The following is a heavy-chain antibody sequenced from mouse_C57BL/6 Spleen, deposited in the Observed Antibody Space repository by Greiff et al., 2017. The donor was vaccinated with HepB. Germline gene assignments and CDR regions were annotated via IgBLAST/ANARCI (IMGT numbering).Heavy chain of an antibody. D-gene: IGHD2-12*01. CDR1: GYTFTSYW. V-gene: IGHV1-64*01. Sequence: VQLQQPGAELVKPGASVKLSCKASGYTFTSYWMHWVKQRPGQGLEWIGMIHPNSGSTNYNEKFKSKATLTVDKSSSTAYMQLSSLPSEDSAVYYCARSDVTGAMDYWGQGTSVTVSS. CDR3: ARSDVTGAMDY. CDR2: IHPNSGST. J-gene: IGHJ4*01.